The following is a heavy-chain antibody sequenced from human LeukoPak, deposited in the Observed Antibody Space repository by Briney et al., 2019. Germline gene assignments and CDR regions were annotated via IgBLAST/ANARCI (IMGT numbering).Heavy chain of an antibody. CDR2: IKSKTDGGTT. D-gene: IGHD3-16*01. CDR3: ARARNGGDFDY. CDR1: GFTFSNAW. V-gene: IGHV3-15*01. J-gene: IGHJ4*02. Sequence: GGSLRLSCAASGFTFSNAWMSWVRQAPGKGLEWVGRIKSKTDGGTTDYAAPVKGRFTISRDDSKNTLYLQMNSLKTEDTAVYYCARARNGGDFDYWGQGTLVTVSS.